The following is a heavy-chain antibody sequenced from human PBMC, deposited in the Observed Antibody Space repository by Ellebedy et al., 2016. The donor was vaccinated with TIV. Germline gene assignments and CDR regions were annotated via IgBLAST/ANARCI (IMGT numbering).Heavy chain of an antibody. D-gene: IGHD3-3*01. V-gene: IGHV1-69*13. CDR2: IIPIFGTA. CDR3: ARTRVDFWSGPLLGYFDL. Sequence: SVKVSXKASGGTFSSYAISWVRQAPGQGLEWMGGIIPIFGTANYAQKFQGRVTITADESTSTAYMELSSLRSEDTAVYYCARTRVDFWSGPLLGYFDLWGRGTLVTVSS. J-gene: IGHJ2*01. CDR1: GGTFSSYA.